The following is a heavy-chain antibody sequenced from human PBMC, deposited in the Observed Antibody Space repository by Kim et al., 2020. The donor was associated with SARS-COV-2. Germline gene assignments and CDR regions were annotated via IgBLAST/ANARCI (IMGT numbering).Heavy chain of an antibody. V-gene: IGHV4-30-4*01. CDR2: IYYSGST. CDR3: ARAKRLLVHFDY. D-gene: IGHD3-3*02. CDR1: GGSISSGDYY. J-gene: IGHJ4*02. Sequence: SETLSLTCTVSGGSISSGDYYWSWIRQPPGKGLEWIGYIYYSGSTYYNPSLKSRVTISVDTSKNQFSLKLSSVTAADTAVYYCARAKRLLVHFDYWGQGTLVTVSS.